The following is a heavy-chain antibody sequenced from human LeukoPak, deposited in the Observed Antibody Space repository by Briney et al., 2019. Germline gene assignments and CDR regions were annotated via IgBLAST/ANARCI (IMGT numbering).Heavy chain of an antibody. CDR3: ARNSGCSGGSCYFYYYYGMDV. D-gene: IGHD2-15*01. Sequence: GASVKVSCKASGGTFSSYAISWVRQAPGQGLEWMGGIIPIFGTANYAQKFQGRVTVTADESTSTAYMELSSLRSEDTAVHYCARNSGCSGGSCYFYYYYGMDVWGKGTTVTVSS. CDR1: GGTFSSYA. V-gene: IGHV1-69*13. J-gene: IGHJ6*04. CDR2: IIPIFGTA.